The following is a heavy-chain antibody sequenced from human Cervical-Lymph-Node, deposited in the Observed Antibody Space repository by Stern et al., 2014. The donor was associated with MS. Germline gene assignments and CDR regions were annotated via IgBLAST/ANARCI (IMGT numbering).Heavy chain of an antibody. CDR3: TSRVDIVATSGNYYYGVDV. Sequence: VQLLESGAEVKKPGSSVKVSCKASGGTFSNYHISWVRQAPGQGLEWMGRIIPILGIANYAQKFQGRVTITADKSTSTAYMELSSLRSEDTAVYYCTSRVDIVATSGNYYYGVDVWGQGTTVTVSS. D-gene: IGHD5-12*01. CDR1: GGTFSNYH. V-gene: IGHV1-69*09. CDR2: IIPILGIA. J-gene: IGHJ6*02.